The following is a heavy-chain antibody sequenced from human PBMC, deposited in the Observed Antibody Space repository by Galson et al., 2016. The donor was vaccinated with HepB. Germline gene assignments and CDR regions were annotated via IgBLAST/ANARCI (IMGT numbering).Heavy chain of an antibody. Sequence: SLRLSCAASGFTFSSHAMSWVRQAPGKGLEWVSDISGSGGSTNYADSVKGRFTISRDNSKNTLYLQMNSLRAEDTAVYYCAKRIGGSYGYCDDWGQGTLVTVSS. CDR1: GFTFSSHA. CDR3: AKRIGGSYGYCDD. CDR2: ISGSGGST. J-gene: IGHJ4*02. D-gene: IGHD1-26*01. V-gene: IGHV3-23*01.